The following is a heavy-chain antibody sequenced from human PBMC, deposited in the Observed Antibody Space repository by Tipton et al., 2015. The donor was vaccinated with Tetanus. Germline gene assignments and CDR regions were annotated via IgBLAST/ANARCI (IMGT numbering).Heavy chain of an antibody. CDR1: GGSISSSSYY. J-gene: IGHJ4*02. D-gene: IGHD3-10*01. CDR3: AGLYYYDSASYPLY. V-gene: IGHV4-39*01. CDR2: ISYKGST. Sequence: TLSLTCIVSGGSISSSSYYWGWIRQPPGKGLEWIGSISYKGSTYYNPSLKSRVTMSVDTSKNQFSLRLRSVTAADTAVFYCAGLYYYDSASYPLYWGQRTLVTVSS.